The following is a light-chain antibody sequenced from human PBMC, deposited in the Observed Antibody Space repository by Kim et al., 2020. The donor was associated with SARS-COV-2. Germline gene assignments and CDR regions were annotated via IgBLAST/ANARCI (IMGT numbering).Light chain of an antibody. Sequence: LSATVGARVTITCRASQSVSSWLAWYQQKPGQAPKLLIYRASVLESGVPSRFSGSGSGTEFTLTISSLQPDDFATYYCQQYNTYPTFGGGTKVDIK. CDR1: QSVSSW. CDR2: RAS. CDR3: QQYNTYPT. V-gene: IGKV1-5*03. J-gene: IGKJ4*01.